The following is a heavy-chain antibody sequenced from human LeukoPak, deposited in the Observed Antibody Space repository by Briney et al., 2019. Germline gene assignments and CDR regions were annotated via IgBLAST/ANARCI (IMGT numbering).Heavy chain of an antibody. Sequence: PSETLSLTCGVFGVSINDYYWSWIRQSPGKGLEWIGEISHTEGTRYNPSLESRVTISVDTSKNQFSLKLSSVTAADTAVYYCARAYGHLAAYDYWGQGTLVTVSS. CDR1: GVSINDYY. V-gene: IGHV4-34*01. D-gene: IGHD4-17*01. CDR3: ARAYGHLAAYDY. J-gene: IGHJ4*02. CDR2: ISHTEGT.